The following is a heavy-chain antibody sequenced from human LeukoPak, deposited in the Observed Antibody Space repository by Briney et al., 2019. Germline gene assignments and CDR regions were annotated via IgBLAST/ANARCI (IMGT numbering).Heavy chain of an antibody. CDR2: IRSKPYGETT. D-gene: IGHD6-13*01. Sequence: GGSLRLSCSASGFAFGDYAMSWVRQAPGGGLEWVGFIRSKPYGETTEYAASAKGRFTISRDDSKNIVYVQMNSLKAEDTALYYCTRNRGIATAGILQAPHDYWGQGTHVTVSS. CDR1: GFAFGDYA. CDR3: TRNRGIATAGILQAPHDY. J-gene: IGHJ4*02. V-gene: IGHV3-49*04.